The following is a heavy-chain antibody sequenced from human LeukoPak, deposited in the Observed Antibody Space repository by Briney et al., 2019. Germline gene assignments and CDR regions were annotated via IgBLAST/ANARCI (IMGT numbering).Heavy chain of an antibody. J-gene: IGHJ4*02. D-gene: IGHD5-24*01. CDR3: ARAPPTEMATIGYFDY. CDR2: INHSGST. V-gene: IGHV4-34*01. CDR1: GGSFSGYY. Sequence: SETLSLTCAVYGGSFSGYYWSWIRQPPGKGLEWIGEINHSGSTSYNPSLKSRVTISVDTSKNQFSLKLSSVTAADTAVYYCARAPPTEMATIGYFDYWGQGTLVTVSS.